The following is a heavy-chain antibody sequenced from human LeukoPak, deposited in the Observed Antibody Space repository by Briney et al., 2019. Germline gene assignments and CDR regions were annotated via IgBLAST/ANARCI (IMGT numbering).Heavy chain of an antibody. V-gene: IGHV3-23*01. CDR1: GFTFSSYE. CDR3: AKFGDNWNYDAFDI. D-gene: IGHD1-7*01. Sequence: QTGGSLRLSCAASGFTFSSYEMNWVRQAPGKGLEWVSAISGSGGSTYYADSVKGRFTISRDNSKNTLYLQMNSLRAEDTAVYYCAKFGDNWNYDAFDIWGQGTMVTVSS. J-gene: IGHJ3*02. CDR2: ISGSGGST.